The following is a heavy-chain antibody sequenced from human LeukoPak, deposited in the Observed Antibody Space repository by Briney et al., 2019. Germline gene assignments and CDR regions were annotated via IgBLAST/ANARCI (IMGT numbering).Heavy chain of an antibody. CDR1: GFTVSSNY. Sequence: GGSLRLSCAASGFTVSSNYMSWVRQAPGKGLEWVSVIYSGGSTYYADSVKGRFTISRDNSKNTLYLQMNSLRAEDTAVYYCARWRLRSGDAFDIWGQGTMATVSS. CDR3: ARWRLRSGDAFDI. V-gene: IGHV3-53*01. CDR2: IYSGGST. J-gene: IGHJ3*02. D-gene: IGHD3-10*01.